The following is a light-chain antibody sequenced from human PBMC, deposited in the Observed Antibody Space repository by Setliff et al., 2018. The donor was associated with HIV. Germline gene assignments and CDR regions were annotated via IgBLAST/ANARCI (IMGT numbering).Light chain of an antibody. J-gene: IGLJ1*01. CDR1: RSDIGTYDL. CDR3: CSCTSSTADV. CDR2: EVN. V-gene: IGLV2-23*02. Sequence: QSALAQPASVSGSPGQSSTISCTGTRSDIGTYDLVSWYRQYPGKAPKLIIYEVNRRPAGVSDRLSGSKSGNTASLTISGLRAEDEATYYCCSCTSSTADVFGTGTKVTVL.